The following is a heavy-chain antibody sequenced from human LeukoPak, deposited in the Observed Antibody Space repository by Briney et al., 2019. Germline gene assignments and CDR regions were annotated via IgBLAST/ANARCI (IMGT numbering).Heavy chain of an antibody. J-gene: IGHJ4*02. Sequence: GGSLRLSCAASEFTFSSYAMGWVRQAPGKGLEWVASISGTGSDTYYADSVKGRFTISRDNSKNEMYLQMNSLRAEDTAAYYCVKDFGNRVATVDCWGQGTLVTVSS. D-gene: IGHD5-12*01. CDR3: VKDFGNRVATVDC. CDR1: EFTFSSYA. CDR2: ISGTGSDT. V-gene: IGHV3-23*01.